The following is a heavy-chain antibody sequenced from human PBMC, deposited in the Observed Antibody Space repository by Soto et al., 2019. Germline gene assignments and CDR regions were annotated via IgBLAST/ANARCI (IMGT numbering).Heavy chain of an antibody. J-gene: IGHJ4*02. V-gene: IGHV3-33*01. CDR2: IWYDGSNK. CDR3: ARDPRQQLGTRLWYYFDY. CDR1: GFTFSSYG. D-gene: IGHD6-13*01. Sequence: QVQLVESGGGVVQPGRSLRLSCAASGFTFSSYGMHWVRQAPGKGLEWVAVIWYDGSNKYYADSVKGRFTISRDNSKNTLYLQRNSLRAEDTAVYYCARDPRQQLGTRLWYYFDYWGQGTLVTVSS.